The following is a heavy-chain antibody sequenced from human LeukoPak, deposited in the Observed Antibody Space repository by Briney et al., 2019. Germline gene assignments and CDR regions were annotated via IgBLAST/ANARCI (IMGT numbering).Heavy chain of an antibody. CDR2: IGTASDT. CDR3: ARGPPRGKYYYMDV. J-gene: IGHJ6*03. CDR1: GFTFSSFD. Sequence: PGGSLRLSCEASGFTFSSFDMHWVRQPTGQGLEWVSTIGTASDTYYPGSVEGRFTLSRDNAKNSLYLQMNSLTAGDTAVYYCARGPPRGKYYYMDVWGKGTTVTVSS. D-gene: IGHD1-1*01. V-gene: IGHV3-13*01.